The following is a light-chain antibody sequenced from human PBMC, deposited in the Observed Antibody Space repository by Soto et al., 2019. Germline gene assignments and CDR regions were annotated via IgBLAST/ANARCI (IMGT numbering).Light chain of an antibody. J-gene: IGKJ5*01. Sequence: EIVFTQSPGTLSFSPGERATLSCRASQSVTSSYLTWYQQKPGQAPRLLIYGASTRAAGIPDRFSGSGSGTDFTLTISSLEPEDFAVYYCQQYGKLPITFGQGTRLEIK. CDR1: QSVTSSY. V-gene: IGKV3-20*01. CDR2: GAS. CDR3: QQYGKLPIT.